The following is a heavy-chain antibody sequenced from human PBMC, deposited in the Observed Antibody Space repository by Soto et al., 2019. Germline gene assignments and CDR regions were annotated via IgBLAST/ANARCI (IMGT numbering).Heavy chain of an antibody. J-gene: IGHJ5*02. Sequence: QVQLQESGPGLVEPSQTLSLTCTVSGGSISGEGYYWSWIRQYSGRGLEWIGYIHYSGSTYYNPSLKSRVIISVGASKTQFFLNLSSVTAADTAVYYCARAWTATAGGANWFDRWGQGSLVTVSS. CDR3: ARAWTATAGGANWFDR. CDR1: GGSISGEGYY. D-gene: IGHD6-13*01. V-gene: IGHV4-31*03. CDR2: IHYSGST.